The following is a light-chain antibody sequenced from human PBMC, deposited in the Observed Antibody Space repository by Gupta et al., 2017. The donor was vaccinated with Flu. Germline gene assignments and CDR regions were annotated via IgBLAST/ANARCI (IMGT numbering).Light chain of an antibody. CDR1: QTINRY. Sequence: DIQMTQSPSSLSASVGDRVTMTCRASQTINRYLNWYQQKTGKAPKFLIYGASSLQNDVPSRFSGSGSGTDFTLTISSLQPEDYATYYCQQSHTSTWTFGQGTKVEIK. CDR2: GAS. V-gene: IGKV1-39*01. CDR3: QQSHTSTWT. J-gene: IGKJ1*01.